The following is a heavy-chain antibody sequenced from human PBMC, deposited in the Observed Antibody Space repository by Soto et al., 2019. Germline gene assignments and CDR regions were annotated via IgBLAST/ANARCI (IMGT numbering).Heavy chain of an antibody. CDR2: IYYSGST. D-gene: IGHD6-25*01. J-gene: IGHJ4*02. CDR1: GGSISSGGYS. V-gene: IGHV4-31*11. CDR3: ARDSGYQVDY. Sequence: SETLSLTCAVSGGSISSGGYSWSWIRQPPGKGLEWIGYIYYSGSTYYNPSLKSRVTISVDTSKNQFSLKLSSVTAADTAVYYCARDSGYQVDYWGQGTLVTVSS.